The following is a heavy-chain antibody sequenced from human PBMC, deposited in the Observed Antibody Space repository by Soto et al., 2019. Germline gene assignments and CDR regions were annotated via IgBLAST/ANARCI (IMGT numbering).Heavy chain of an antibody. J-gene: IGHJ6*02. CDR2: IYPGDSDT. V-gene: IGHV5-51*01. CDR1: GYSFTSYW. Sequence: GESLKISCKGSGYSFTSYWIGWARQVPGKGLEWMGIIYPGDSDTRYSPSFQGQVTISADKSISTAYLQWSSLKASDTAMYYCARSGYGDYLSVHDYYYGMDGWGQGTTVTVSS. D-gene: IGHD4-17*01. CDR3: ARSGYGDYLSVHDYYYGMDG.